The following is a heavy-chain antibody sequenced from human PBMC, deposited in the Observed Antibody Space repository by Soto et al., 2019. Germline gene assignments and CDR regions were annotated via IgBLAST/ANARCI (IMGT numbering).Heavy chain of an antibody. CDR2: LSVGGDRT. J-gene: IGHJ5*01. D-gene: IGHD5-12*01. CDR3: AKWDGYGDS. Sequence: TGGSLRLSCAAFGFTCSTNIMAWVRQTPGKGLEWVSGLSVGGDRTFYLESVKGRFTISSDTSKNVVYLQMNSLRADDTAVYFCAKWDGYGDSWGQGTLVTVSS. CDR1: GFTCSTNI. V-gene: IGHV3-23*01.